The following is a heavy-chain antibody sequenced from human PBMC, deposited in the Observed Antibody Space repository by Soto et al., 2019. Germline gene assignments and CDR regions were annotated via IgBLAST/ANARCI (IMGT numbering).Heavy chain of an antibody. Sequence: EVQLVESGGGLVQPGGSLKLSCAASGFTFSASAMHWVRQASGKGLEWVGRIRSKGNNYATEYAASVNGRFTISRDDSKNTAYLQMNSLKNEDTAVYYCTRFASTLSWFFDLWGSGSLVTVSS. J-gene: IGHJ2*01. V-gene: IGHV3-73*02. CDR1: GFTFSASA. D-gene: IGHD3-10*01. CDR2: IRSKGNNYAT. CDR3: TRFASTLSWFFDL.